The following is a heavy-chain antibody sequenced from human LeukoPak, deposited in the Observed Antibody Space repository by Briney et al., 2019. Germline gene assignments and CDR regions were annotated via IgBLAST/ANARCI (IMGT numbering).Heavy chain of an antibody. J-gene: IGHJ3*02. CDR2: ISGSGGST. D-gene: IGHD3-3*01. CDR1: GFTVSSNY. Sequence: GGSLRLSCAASGFTVSSNYMSWVRQAPGKGLEWVSAISGSGGSTYYADSVKGRFTISRDNSKNTLYLQMNSLRAEDTAVYYCAKVIWSGSLDAFDIWGQGTMVTVSS. CDR3: AKVIWSGSLDAFDI. V-gene: IGHV3-23*01.